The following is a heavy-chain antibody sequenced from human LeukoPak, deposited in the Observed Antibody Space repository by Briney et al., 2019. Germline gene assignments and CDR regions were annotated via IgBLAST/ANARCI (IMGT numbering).Heavy chain of an antibody. D-gene: IGHD2-21*02. CDR3: AKTISGITAVTADWFHP. CDR2: ITGSGGST. CDR1: GFTFSSYA. V-gene: IGHV3-23*01. Sequence: GGSLRLSCAASGFTFSSYAMSWVRQPPGKGLEWVSTITGSGGSTYYADSVRGRFTISRDNSKSTFYLQLNTLRADCTATYYCAKTISGITAVTADWFHPWGQGTLVVVSS. J-gene: IGHJ5*01.